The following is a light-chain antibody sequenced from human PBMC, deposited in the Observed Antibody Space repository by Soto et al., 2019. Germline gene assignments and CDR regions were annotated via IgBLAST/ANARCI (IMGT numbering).Light chain of an antibody. CDR1: QSVSSY. CDR2: DAS. Sequence: EIVSTQSPATLSLSPGERATLSCRASQSVSSYLAWYQQKPGQAPRLLIYDASNRATGIPARFSGSGSGTDFPLTISSLEPEDFAVYYCQQRGTFGPGTKVDIK. CDR3: QQRGT. J-gene: IGKJ3*01. V-gene: IGKV3-11*01.